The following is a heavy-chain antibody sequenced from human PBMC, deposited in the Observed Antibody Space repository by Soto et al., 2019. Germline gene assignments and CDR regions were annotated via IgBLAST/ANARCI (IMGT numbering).Heavy chain of an antibody. V-gene: IGHV1-69*06. CDR1: GGTFSSYA. CDR2: IIPIFGTA. D-gene: IGHD6-6*01. J-gene: IGHJ4*02. CDR3: ASQSIAARLTFDY. Sequence: RASVKVSCKASGGTFSSYAISWVRQAPGQGLEWMGGIIPIFGTANYAQKFQGRVTITADKSTSTAYMELSSLRSEDTAVYYCASQSIAARLTFDYWGQGTLVTVSS.